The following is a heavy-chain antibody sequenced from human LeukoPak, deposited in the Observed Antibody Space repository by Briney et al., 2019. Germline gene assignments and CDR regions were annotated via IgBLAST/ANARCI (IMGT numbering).Heavy chain of an antibody. CDR2: ISSSSSYI. Sequence: GGSLRLSCAASGFTFSSYSMNWVRQAPGKGLEWVSSISSSSSYIYYADSVKGRFTISRGNAKNSLYLQMNSLRAEDTAVYYCARGVRIAAAGTSLDYWGQGTLVTVSS. D-gene: IGHD6-13*01. CDR1: GFTFSSYS. V-gene: IGHV3-21*01. J-gene: IGHJ4*02. CDR3: ARGVRIAAAGTSLDY.